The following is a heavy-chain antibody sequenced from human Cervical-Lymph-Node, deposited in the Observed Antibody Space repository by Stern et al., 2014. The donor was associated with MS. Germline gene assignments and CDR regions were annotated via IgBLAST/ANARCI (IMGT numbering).Heavy chain of an antibody. J-gene: IGHJ4*02. CDR2: IYPGASDT. V-gene: IGHV5-51*03. CDR1: GYNFASYW. CDR3: ARSFFGDYVTFDN. Sequence: EVQLVESGAEVKKPGQSLKISCKGSGYNFASYWIAWVRQMPGKGLEWMGVIYPGASDTRYSPAFEGQVTISADKSINTAYLQWSSLKASDTAIFYCARSFFGDYVTFDNWGQGSLVTVSS. D-gene: IGHD4-17*01.